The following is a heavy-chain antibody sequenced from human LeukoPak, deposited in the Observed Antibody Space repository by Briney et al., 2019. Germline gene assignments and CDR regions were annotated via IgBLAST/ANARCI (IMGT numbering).Heavy chain of an antibody. CDR1: GFTFTSYG. CDR3: ARGNPIPATHHIDY. J-gene: IGHJ4*02. V-gene: IGHV3-33*08. Sequence: GGSLRLSCAASGFTFTSYGMHWVRQAPGKGLEWVALIWYDGGNKHYADSVKGRFTISRDSSKNTVYLQMSSLRAEDTAVYYCARGNPIPATHHIDYWGQGTLVTVSS. D-gene: IGHD2-2*02. CDR2: IWYDGGNK.